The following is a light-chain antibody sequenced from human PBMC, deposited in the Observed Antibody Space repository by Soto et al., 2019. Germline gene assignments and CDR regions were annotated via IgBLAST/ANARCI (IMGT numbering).Light chain of an antibody. Sequence: SYELTQPPSVSVSPGQTASITCSGDKLGDKFACWYQQKPGQSPLLVIYQDSNRPSGIPERFSGSNSGDTATLTISGTQAMDEADYYCQVWDISTVVFGGGTKLTVL. CDR1: KLGDKF. CDR2: QDS. V-gene: IGLV3-1*01. CDR3: QVWDISTVV. J-gene: IGLJ2*01.